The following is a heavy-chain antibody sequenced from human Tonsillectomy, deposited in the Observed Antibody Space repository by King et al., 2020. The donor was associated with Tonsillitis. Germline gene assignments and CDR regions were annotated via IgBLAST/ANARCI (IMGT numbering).Heavy chain of an antibody. D-gene: IGHD5-24*01. CDR3: ASQRLLQQAFFFDY. Sequence: VQLVESGGGLVKPGGSLRLYCAASGFTFSDCYMSWIRQAPGKGLEWGSYISSSGNTIYYADSVKGRFTISRDNAKNSLYLQMNSLRAEDTAVYYCASQRLLQQAFFFDYWGQGTLVTVSS. CDR1: GFTFSDCY. V-gene: IGHV3-11*01. CDR2: ISSSGNTI. J-gene: IGHJ4*02.